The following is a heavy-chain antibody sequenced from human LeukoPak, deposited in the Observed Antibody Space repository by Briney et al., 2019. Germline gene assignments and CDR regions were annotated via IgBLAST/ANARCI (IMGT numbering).Heavy chain of an antibody. CDR3: ARDPGDFWSGYYVW. CDR2: INPNSRGT. D-gene: IGHD3-3*01. CDR1: GYTFTGYY. Sequence: ASVKVSCKASGYTFTGYYMHWVRQAPGQGLEWMGWINPNSRGTNYAQKFQGRVTITRDTSISTAYMELSRLRSDDTAVYSCARDPGDFWSGYYVWWGQGTLVTVSS. V-gene: IGHV1-2*02. J-gene: IGHJ4*02.